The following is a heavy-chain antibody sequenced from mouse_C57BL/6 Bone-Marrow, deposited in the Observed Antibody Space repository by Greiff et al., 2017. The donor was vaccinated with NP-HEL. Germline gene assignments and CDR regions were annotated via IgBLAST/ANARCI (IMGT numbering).Heavy chain of an antibody. CDR3: ALYYGNYEAWFAY. CDR1: GYAFSSSW. D-gene: IGHD2-1*01. CDR2: IYPGDGDT. Sequence: QVHVKQSGPELVKPGASVKISCKASGYAFSSSWMNWVKQRPGKGLEWIGRIYPGDGDTNYNGKFKGKATLTADKSSSTAYMQLSSLTSEDSAVYFCALYYGNYEAWFAYWGQGTLVTVSA. V-gene: IGHV1-82*01. J-gene: IGHJ3*01.